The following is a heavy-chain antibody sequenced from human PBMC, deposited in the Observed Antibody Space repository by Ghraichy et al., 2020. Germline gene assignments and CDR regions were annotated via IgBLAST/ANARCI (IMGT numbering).Heavy chain of an antibody. CDR2: IRSKAYGGTT. CDR1: GFTFGDYA. D-gene: IGHD3-10*01. V-gene: IGHV3-49*03. J-gene: IGHJ5*02. Sequence: SCTASGFTFGDYAMSWFRQAPGKGLEWVGFIRSKAYGGTTEYAASVKGRFTISRDDSKSIAYLQMNSLKTEDTAVYYCTRDAVRNWFDPWGQGTLVTVSS. CDR3: TRDAVRNWFDP.